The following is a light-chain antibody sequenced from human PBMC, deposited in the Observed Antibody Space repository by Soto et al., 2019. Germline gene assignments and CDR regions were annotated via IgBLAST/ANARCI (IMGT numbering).Light chain of an antibody. V-gene: IGKV1-5*03. CDR2: KAS. CDR1: QSINSW. CDR3: QQYNTYSGT. J-gene: IGKJ1*01. Sequence: DIQMTQSPSTLSASVGDRVTITCRASQSINSWLAWYQQKPGKAPKLLIHKASILRGGAPSRFSGSGSGTEFTLTIGSLQPDDLATYYCQQYNTYSGTFGQGTKVDIK.